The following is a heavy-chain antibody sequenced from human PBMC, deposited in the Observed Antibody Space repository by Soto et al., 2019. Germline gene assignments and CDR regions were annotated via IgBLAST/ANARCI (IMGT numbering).Heavy chain of an antibody. CDR3: EKAVRFGELLDWFDP. V-gene: IGHV4-31*11. CDR1: GGSITGRDYY. D-gene: IGHD3-10*01. CDR2: IYYSVST. Sequence: QVQLQESGPGLVKPSQTLSLTCAVSGGSITGRDYYWSWIRQHPGKGLEWIGYIYYSVSTYYNPSRTSRVTISLDTSKNQFSLKLSSVTAADTAVYYCEKAVRFGELLDWFDPWGQGTLVTVSS. J-gene: IGHJ5*02.